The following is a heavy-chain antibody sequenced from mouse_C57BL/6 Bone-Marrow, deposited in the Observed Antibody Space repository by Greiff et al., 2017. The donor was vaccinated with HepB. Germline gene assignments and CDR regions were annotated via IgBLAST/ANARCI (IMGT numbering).Heavy chain of an antibody. J-gene: IGHJ1*03. V-gene: IGHV14-4*01. CDR1: GFNIKDDY. CDR3: TTGRDVRYFDV. Sequence: VQLQQSGAELVRPGASVKLSCTASGFNIKDDYMHWVKQRPEQGLEWIGWIDPENGDTEYASKFQGKATITADTSSNTAYLQLSSLTSEDTAVYYGTTGRDVRYFDVWGTGTTVTVSS. CDR2: IDPENGDT.